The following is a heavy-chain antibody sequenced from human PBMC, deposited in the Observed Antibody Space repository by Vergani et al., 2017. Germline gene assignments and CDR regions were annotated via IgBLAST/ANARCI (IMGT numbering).Heavy chain of an antibody. V-gene: IGHV4-39*01. J-gene: IGHJ6*02. D-gene: IGHD2-21*02. Sequence: QLQLQGSGPGLVKPSETLSLTCTVSGGSISSSSYYWGWIRQPPGKGLEWIGSIYYSGSTYYNPSLKSRVTISVDTSKNQFSLKLSSVTAADTAVYYCARHLAYCGGDCYPYYYGMDVWGQXP. CDR1: GGSISSSSYY. CDR3: ARHLAYCGGDCYPYYYGMDV. CDR2: IYYSGST.